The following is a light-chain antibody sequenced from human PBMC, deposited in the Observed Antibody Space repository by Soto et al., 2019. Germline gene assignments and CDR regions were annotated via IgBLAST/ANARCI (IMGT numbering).Light chain of an antibody. CDR3: QTWGTGSVV. Sequence: QPVLTQSPSASASLGASVKLTCTLSSGHSSYAIAWHQQQSEKGPRFLMKVNSDGSHIKGDGIPDRFSGSSSGAERYLTISSLQSEDEADYYCQTWGTGSVVFGGGTKVTVL. CDR1: SGHSSYA. J-gene: IGLJ2*01. CDR2: VNSDGSH. V-gene: IGLV4-69*01.